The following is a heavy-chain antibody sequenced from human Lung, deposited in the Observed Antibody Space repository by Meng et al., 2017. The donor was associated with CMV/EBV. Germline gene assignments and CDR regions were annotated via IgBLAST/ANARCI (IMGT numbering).Heavy chain of an antibody. J-gene: IGHJ6*02. CDR1: GFTFSSYD. Sequence: GGSLRLXCAASGFTFSSYDMSWVRQAPGKGLEWVSSISTGGRDLYYADSVKGRFTISRDNAKNSLYLQMNSLRAEDTAVYFCARVWGKGSGYDVDLWGHGTPVTVSS. CDR3: ARVWGKGSGYDVDL. CDR2: ISTGGRDL. D-gene: IGHD2-15*01. V-gene: IGHV3-21*01.